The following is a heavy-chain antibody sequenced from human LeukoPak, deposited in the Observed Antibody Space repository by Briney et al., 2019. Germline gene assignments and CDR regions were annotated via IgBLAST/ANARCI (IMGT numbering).Heavy chain of an antibody. J-gene: IGHJ4*02. CDR2: IHSSGST. Sequence: SETLSLTCTVSGGSISDYHWTWLRQPPGKGLEWIAYIHSSGSTNYNPSLKSRVIISVDTSRSQLSLKLSSVTAADTAVYYCARIEGDNSLDYWGQGTLVTVSS. CDR3: ARIEGDNSLDY. CDR1: GGSISDYH. D-gene: IGHD3-16*01. V-gene: IGHV4-59*01.